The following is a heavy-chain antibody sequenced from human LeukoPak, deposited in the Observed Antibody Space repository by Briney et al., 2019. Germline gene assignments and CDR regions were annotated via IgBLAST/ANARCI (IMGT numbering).Heavy chain of an antibody. D-gene: IGHD3-3*01. J-gene: IGHJ4*02. CDR3: AKDLGPYYDFWSGYYLDY. V-gene: IGHV3-23*01. CDR2: ISGSGGST. Sequence: GGSLRLSCAASGFTFSSYAMSWVRQAPGKGLEWVSAISGSGGSTYYADSVKGRFTISRDNSKNTLYLQMNSLRAEDTAVYYCAKDLGPYYDFWSGYYLDYWGQGTLVTVSS. CDR1: GFTFSSYA.